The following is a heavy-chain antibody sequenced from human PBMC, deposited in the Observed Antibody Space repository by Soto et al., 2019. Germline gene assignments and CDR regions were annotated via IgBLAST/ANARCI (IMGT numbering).Heavy chain of an antibody. CDR3: VSDRGYSSFDY. Sequence: GGSLRLSCAASGFTIRDNWMSWGRQGPGKGLEWVAKMKEVGGEINNLDSVKGRFTIYRENAKNSLNLKMKSLRAEGTAGNNGVSDRGYSSFDYWGQGTPVTVSS. J-gene: IGHJ4*02. CDR1: GFTIRDNW. CDR2: MKEVGGEI. V-gene: IGHV3-7*01. D-gene: IGHD5-18*01.